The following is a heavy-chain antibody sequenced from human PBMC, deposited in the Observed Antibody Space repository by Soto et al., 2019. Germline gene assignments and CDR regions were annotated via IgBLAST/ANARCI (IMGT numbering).Heavy chain of an antibody. V-gene: IGHV3-23*04. CDR3: AKSPLRTGTTNFDY. J-gene: IGHJ4*02. Sequence: EVQLVESGGGLVKPGGSLRLSCAASGFTFSSYSMNWVRQAPGKGLEWVSSISSSGGSTYYADSVKGRFTISRDNSKNTLYLQMNSLRAEDTAVYYCAKSPLRTGTTNFDYWGQGTLVTVSS. CDR2: ISSSGGST. D-gene: IGHD1-7*01. CDR1: GFTFSSYS.